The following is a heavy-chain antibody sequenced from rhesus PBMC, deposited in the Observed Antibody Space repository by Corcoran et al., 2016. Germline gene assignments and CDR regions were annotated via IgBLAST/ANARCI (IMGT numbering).Heavy chain of an antibody. V-gene: IGHV1-198*01. Sequence: GAEEKKPGASVKVSCKTSGFTFGSFAISWVRRAPGQGLEWMGVSIPLVGVTNYAEKFQGRVMITADTPTSTPYMERSSLRSEDPAVYSCDKIGITGTAVWYYFDYWGQGVLVTVSS. CDR2: SIPLVGVT. CDR1: GFTFGSFA. D-gene: IGHD1-26*01. CDR3: DKIGITGTAVWYYFDY. J-gene: IGHJ4*01.